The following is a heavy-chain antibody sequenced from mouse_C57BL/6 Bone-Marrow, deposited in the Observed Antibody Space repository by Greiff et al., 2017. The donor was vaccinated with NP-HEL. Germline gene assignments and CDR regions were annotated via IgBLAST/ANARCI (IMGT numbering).Heavy chain of an antibody. CDR1: GFTFSDYG. CDR2: ISSGSSTI. V-gene: IGHV5-17*01. CDR3: ARRYRGLYYYAMDY. Sequence: EVKLVESGGGLVKPGGSLKLSCAAPGFTFSDYGMHWVRQAPEKGLEWVAYISSGSSTIYYADTVTGRFTISRDKAKNTLFLQMTSLRSEDTSMYYCARRYRGLYYYAMDYWGQGTSVTVSS. J-gene: IGHJ4*01. D-gene: IGHD2-12*01.